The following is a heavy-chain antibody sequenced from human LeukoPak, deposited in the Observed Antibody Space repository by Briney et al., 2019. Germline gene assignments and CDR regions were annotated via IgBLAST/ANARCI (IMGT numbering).Heavy chain of an antibody. CDR2: ISGNGHQT. J-gene: IGHJ4*02. CDR1: GFAFSRFA. V-gene: IGHV3-23*01. CDR3: AKDANYYDSSGFFIPFDY. Sequence: PGGSLRLSCSASGFAFSRFAMTWVRNLPGKGLDWVSTISGNGHQTYYGDSVKGRFSVSRDNSKNILYLQMDSLRADDSALYYCAKDANYYDSSGFFIPFDYWGQGTLVTVSS. D-gene: IGHD3-22*01.